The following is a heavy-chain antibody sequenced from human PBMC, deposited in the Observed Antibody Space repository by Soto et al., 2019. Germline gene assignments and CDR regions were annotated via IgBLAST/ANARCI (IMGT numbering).Heavy chain of an antibody. CDR2: IIPILGIA. D-gene: IGHD5-18*01. CDR3: ARDSVNTAMQDYYYGMDV. V-gene: IGHV1-69*08. CDR1: RGTFSSYT. J-gene: IGHJ6*02. Sequence: QVQLVQSGAEVKKPGSSVKVSCKASRGTFSSYTISWVRQAPGQGLEWMGRIIPILGIANYAQKFQGRVTITADKSTSTAYMELSSLRSEDTAVYYCARDSVNTAMQDYYYGMDVWGQGTTVTDSS.